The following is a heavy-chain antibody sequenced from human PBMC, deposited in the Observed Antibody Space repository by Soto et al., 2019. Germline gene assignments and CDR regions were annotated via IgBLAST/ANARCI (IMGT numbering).Heavy chain of an antibody. CDR1: GFSISDHY. CDR3: AKSGDNTIFLDY. Sequence: QVQLVESGGGLVKPGGSLRLTCAASGFSISDHYMSWIRQAPGKGLEWVSYSSNSGTFTKYADSVKGRFSISRDNAKNYLYRKINTWRGEDRAIYYCAKSGDNTIFLDYGAQGPPVTASS. V-gene: IGHV3-11*05. D-gene: IGHD3-3*02. J-gene: IGHJ4*02. CDR2: SSNSGTFT.